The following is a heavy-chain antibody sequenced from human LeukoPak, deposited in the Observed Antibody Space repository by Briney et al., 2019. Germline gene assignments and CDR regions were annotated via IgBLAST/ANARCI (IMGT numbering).Heavy chain of an antibody. J-gene: IGHJ4*02. CDR1: GFTLEHYG. CDR3: ARGYSYGASGFDY. Sequence: GGSLRLSCEASGFTLEHYGMSWVRQAPGKGVEWVAGINWNGGITGYADSVKGRFTISRDNAKNSLYLQMNSLRAEDTAVYYCARGYSYGASGFDYWGQGTLVTVSS. V-gene: IGHV3-20*04. CDR2: INWNGGIT. D-gene: IGHD5-18*01.